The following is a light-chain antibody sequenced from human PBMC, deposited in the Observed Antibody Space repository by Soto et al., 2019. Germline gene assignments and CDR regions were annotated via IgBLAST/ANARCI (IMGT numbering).Light chain of an antibody. V-gene: IGLV2-11*01. CDR2: DVT. Sequence: QSALTQPRSVSGSPGQSVTISCTGTSGDVGYYNYVSWYQQHPGKAPKVMIYDVTERPSGVPDRFSGSKSGNTASLTISGLQAEDEADYYCCSYAGTPMHVLGTGTKLTVL. CDR3: CSYAGTPMHV. J-gene: IGLJ1*01. CDR1: SGDVGYYNY.